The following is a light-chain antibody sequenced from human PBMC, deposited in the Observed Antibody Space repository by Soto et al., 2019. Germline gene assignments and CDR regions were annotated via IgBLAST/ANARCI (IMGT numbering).Light chain of an antibody. CDR3: QHSYSIPFT. V-gene: IGKV1-39*01. J-gene: IGKJ2*01. Sequence: DIQMTPSPSSLSSSVGDRVTITCRASQNIYSYLNWYQQKPGTAPKLLIYTASNLQRGVPSKFSGSGSGTEFTLTISSLQPEDFATYHGQHSYSIPFTVGQGTKLEI. CDR1: QNIYSY. CDR2: TAS.